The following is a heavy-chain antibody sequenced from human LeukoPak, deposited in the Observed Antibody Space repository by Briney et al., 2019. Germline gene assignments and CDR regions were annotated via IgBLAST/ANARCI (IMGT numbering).Heavy chain of an antibody. CDR1: GGSISSSSYY. V-gene: IGHV4-39*07. Sequence: SETLSLTCTVSGGSISSSSYYWGWIRQPPGKGLEWIGSIYYSGSTYYNPSLKSRVTISVDTSKNQFSLKLSSVTAADTAVYYCARRGPGYSYGYFDYWGQGTLVTVSS. CDR3: ARRGPGYSYGYFDY. D-gene: IGHD5-18*01. J-gene: IGHJ4*02. CDR2: IYYSGST.